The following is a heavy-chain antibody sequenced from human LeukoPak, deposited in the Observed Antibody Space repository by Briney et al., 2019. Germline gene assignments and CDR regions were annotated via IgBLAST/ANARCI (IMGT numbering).Heavy chain of an antibody. CDR2: INPDSGGT. Sequence: ASVKVSCKASGYTFTGYYMHWVRQAPGQGLGWMGWINPDSGGTNYAQKFQGRVTMTRDTSISTAYMELSRLRSDDTAVYYCASLYCSGGSCTGYYFDYWGQGTLVTVSS. J-gene: IGHJ4*02. D-gene: IGHD2-15*01. CDR3: ASLYCSGGSCTGYYFDY. CDR1: GYTFTGYY. V-gene: IGHV1-2*02.